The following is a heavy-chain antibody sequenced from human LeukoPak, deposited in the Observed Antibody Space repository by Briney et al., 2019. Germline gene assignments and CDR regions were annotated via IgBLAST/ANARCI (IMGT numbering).Heavy chain of an antibody. CDR3: AREVHSSSSREGYFDY. Sequence: GASVKVSCKASGGTFSSYAISWVRQAPGQGLDWMGGIIPIFGTANYAQKFQGRVTITADKSTSTAYMELSSLRSEDTAVYYCAREVHSSSSREGYFDYWGQGTLVTVSS. J-gene: IGHJ4*02. D-gene: IGHD6-6*01. V-gene: IGHV1-69*06. CDR1: GGTFSSYA. CDR2: IIPIFGTA.